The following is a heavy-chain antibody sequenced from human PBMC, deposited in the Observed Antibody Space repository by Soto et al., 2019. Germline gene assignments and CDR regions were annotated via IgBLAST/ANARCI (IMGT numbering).Heavy chain of an antibody. Sequence: QVQLVESGGGVVQPGRSLRLSCAASGFTFSSYGMHWVRQAPGKGLEWVAVISYDGSTKYYADSVKGRITISRDNSKNDLYLKMNSLRAEDKDVYYCAKDLLGPGRAYGMDVWGQGTTVTVSS. D-gene: IGHD7-27*01. CDR3: AKDLLGPGRAYGMDV. J-gene: IGHJ6*02. CDR2: ISYDGSTK. V-gene: IGHV3-30*18. CDR1: GFTFSSYG.